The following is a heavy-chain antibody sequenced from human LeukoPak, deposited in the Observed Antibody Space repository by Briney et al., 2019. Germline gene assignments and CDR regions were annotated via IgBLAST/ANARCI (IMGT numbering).Heavy chain of an antibody. CDR3: ARHNVGSGWSYDY. D-gene: IGHD6-19*01. J-gene: IGHJ4*02. Sequence: ASVKVSCKASGYTFTTHDLTWVRQATGQGLEWMGWISAYNGNTNYAQKLQGRVTMTTDTSTSTAYMELRSLRSDDTAVYYCARHNVGSGWSYDYWGQGTLVTVSS. CDR1: GYTFTTHD. V-gene: IGHV1-18*01. CDR2: ISAYNGNT.